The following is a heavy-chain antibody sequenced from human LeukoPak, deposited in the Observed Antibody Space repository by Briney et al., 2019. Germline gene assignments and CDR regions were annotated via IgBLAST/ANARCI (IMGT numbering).Heavy chain of an antibody. CDR1: GGSISSSSYY. D-gene: IGHD6-13*01. V-gene: IGHV4-39*07. Sequence: SETLSLTCTVSGGSISSSSYYWGWIRQPPGKGLEWIGSIYYSGSTYYNPSLKSRVTISVDTSKNQFSLKLSSVTAADTAVYYCASHSSSWFKLNGPPFDYWGQGTLVTVSS. J-gene: IGHJ4*02. CDR2: IYYSGST. CDR3: ASHSSSWFKLNGPPFDY.